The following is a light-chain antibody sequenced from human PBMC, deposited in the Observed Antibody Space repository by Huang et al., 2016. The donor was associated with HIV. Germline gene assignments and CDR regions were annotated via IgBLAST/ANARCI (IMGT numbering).Light chain of an antibody. CDR3: QQRSNLIT. J-gene: IGKJ5*01. Sequence: EIVLTQSPATVSFSPGERATLSCRASQSVSSYLAWYQQKPGQAPRLLLYDASNRATGIPARFSGSGSGTDFTLTISSLEPEDFAVYYCQQRSNLITFGQGTRLEIK. CDR2: DAS. CDR1: QSVSSY. V-gene: IGKV3-11*01.